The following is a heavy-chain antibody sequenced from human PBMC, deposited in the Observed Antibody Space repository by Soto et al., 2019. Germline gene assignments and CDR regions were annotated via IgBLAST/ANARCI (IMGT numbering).Heavy chain of an antibody. J-gene: IGHJ6*02. CDR2: ITSTSSTK. V-gene: IGHV3-48*02. CDR3: ARRITMVRGPYYYSAMDV. D-gene: IGHD3-10*01. Sequence: GGSLRLSCAASGFTFSSHTMNWVRQAPGKGLEWISYITSTSSTKNYADSVKGRFTISRDNANNSLYLQMNSLRDEDTAVYYCARRITMVRGPYYYSAMDVWGQGTTVTVSS. CDR1: GFTFSSHT.